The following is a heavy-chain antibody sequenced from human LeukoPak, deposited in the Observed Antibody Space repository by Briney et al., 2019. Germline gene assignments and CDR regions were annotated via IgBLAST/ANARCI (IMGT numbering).Heavy chain of an antibody. Sequence: PSETLSLTCSVSGGSITSHFWSWIRQPPGKGLEWIGYIHYSGSTNYNPSLKSRVTISPDTSKNQLFPTLNSVTAADTAVYYCARLVWLGESPGSWFDSWGQGTLVTVSS. V-gene: IGHV4-59*11. CDR1: GGSITSHF. CDR3: ARLVWLGESPGSWFDS. D-gene: IGHD3-10*01. J-gene: IGHJ5*01. CDR2: IHYSGST.